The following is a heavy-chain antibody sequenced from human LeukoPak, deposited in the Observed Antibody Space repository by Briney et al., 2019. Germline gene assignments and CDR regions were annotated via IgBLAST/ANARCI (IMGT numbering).Heavy chain of an antibody. CDR2: IIPIFGTA. CDR1: GGTFSSYA. J-gene: IGHJ3*02. Sequence: SVKVSCKASGGTFSSYAISWVRQAPGQGLEWMGRIIPIFGTANYAQKFQGRVTITTDESTSTAYMELSSLRSEDTTVYYCATQLGITIFGVVTSIGDDAFDIWGQGTMVTVSS. D-gene: IGHD3-3*01. V-gene: IGHV1-69*05. CDR3: ATQLGITIFGVVTSIGDDAFDI.